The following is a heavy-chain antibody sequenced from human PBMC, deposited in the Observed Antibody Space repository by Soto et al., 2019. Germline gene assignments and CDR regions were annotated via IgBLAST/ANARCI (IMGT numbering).Heavy chain of an antibody. CDR1: GGSISSGGYY. V-gene: IGHV4-31*03. D-gene: IGHD4-17*01. CDR3: ARHETLNGDYDY. CDR2: IYYSGST. Sequence: SETLSLTCTVSGGSISSGGYYWSWIRQHPGKGLEWIGYIYYSGSTYYNPSLKSRVTISVDTSKNQFSLRLSSVTAADTAVYYCARHETLNGDYDYWGHGTLVTVSS. J-gene: IGHJ4*01.